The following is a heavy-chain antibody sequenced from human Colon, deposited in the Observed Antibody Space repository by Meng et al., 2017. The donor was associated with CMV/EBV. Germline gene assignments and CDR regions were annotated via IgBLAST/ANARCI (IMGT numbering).Heavy chain of an antibody. CDR3: ARVICGGDCYLDY. J-gene: IGHJ4*02. CDR2: IITISGTT. CDR1: KGTFTSYP. D-gene: IGHD2-21*02. V-gene: IGHV1-69*12. Sequence: HVQLGQFGAGVKKPGWSVKVPCKASKGTFTSYPISWVRQGPGQGFEWVGGIITISGTTDYAQKFQGRVTITADESTSTAYMKLSNLRSEDTAIYYCARVICGGDCYLDYWGRGTLVTVSS.